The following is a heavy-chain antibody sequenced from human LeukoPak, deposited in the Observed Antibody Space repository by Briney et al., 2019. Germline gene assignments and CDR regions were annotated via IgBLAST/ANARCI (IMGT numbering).Heavy chain of an antibody. CDR2: INPNSGGT. J-gene: IGHJ4*02. V-gene: IGHV1-2*02. Sequence: ASVKVSCKASGYTFTGYYMHWVRQAPGQGLEWMGWINPNSGGTSYAQKFQGRVTMTRDTSISTAYMELSRLRSDDTAVYYCARGPLTYYYGSGSYRPPPIDYWGQGTLVTVSS. D-gene: IGHD3-10*01. CDR3: ARGPLTYYYGSGSYRPPPIDY. CDR1: GYTFTGYY.